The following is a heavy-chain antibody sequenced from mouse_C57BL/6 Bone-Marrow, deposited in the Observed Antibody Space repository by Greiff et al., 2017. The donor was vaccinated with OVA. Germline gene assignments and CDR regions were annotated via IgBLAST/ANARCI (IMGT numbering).Heavy chain of an antibody. D-gene: IGHD1-1*01. CDR1: GFTFSSYA. J-gene: IGHJ2*01. V-gene: IGHV5-4*01. CDR3: ARDLTTVVAFDY. Sequence: EVQLVESGGGLVKPGGSLKLSCAASGFTFSSYAMSWVRQTPEKRLEWVATISDGGSYTYYPDNVKGRFTISRDNAKNNLYLQMSHLKSEDTAMYYCARDLTTVVAFDYWGQGTTLTVSS. CDR2: ISDGGSYT.